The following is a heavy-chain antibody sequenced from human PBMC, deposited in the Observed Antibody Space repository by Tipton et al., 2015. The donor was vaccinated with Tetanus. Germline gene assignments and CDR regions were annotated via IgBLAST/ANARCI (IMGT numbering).Heavy chain of an antibody. CDR2: IFASGST. V-gene: IGHV4-4*08. CDR1: GDSMTRYY. D-gene: IGHD2-8*01. CDR3: ARRSYCTSTRCFDAFDL. J-gene: IGHJ3*01. Sequence: TLSLTCTVSGDSMTRYYWSWIRQPPGKGLEWISYIFASGSTNYNPALKSRVTISMDTSKNQISLNLTSVTAADTAVYFCARRSYCTSTRCFDAFDLWGPGTGVTASP.